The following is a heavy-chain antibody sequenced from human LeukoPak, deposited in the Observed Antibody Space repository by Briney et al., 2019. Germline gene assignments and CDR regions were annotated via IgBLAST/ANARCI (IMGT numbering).Heavy chain of an antibody. D-gene: IGHD6-19*01. CDR2: ISGSGGST. V-gene: IGHV3-23*01. J-gene: IGHJ4*02. CDR3: PKTTAGDSSGRYPGWPVDY. CDR1: GFTFSSYA. Sequence: PGGSLRLSCAASGFTFSSYAMYWVRQAPGKGLEWVSGISGSGGSTYYADSVKGRFTISRDNSKNTVYLQMNSLRAEDTAVYYWPKTTAGDSSGRYPGWPVDYWGQGTLVTVSS.